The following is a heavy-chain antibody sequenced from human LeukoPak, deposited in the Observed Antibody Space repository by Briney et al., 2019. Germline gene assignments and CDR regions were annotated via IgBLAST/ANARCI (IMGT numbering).Heavy chain of an antibody. CDR2: ISSSSSYI. Sequence: KTGGSLRLSCAASGFTFSSYSMNWVRQAPGKGLEWVSSISSSSSYIYYADSVRGRFTISRDKSKNTLYLEMNSLRTEDTAVYYCARTSPPEWGDHWGQGTLVTVSS. V-gene: IGHV3-21*04. CDR3: ARTSPPEWGDH. D-gene: IGHD3-3*01. J-gene: IGHJ4*02. CDR1: GFTFSSYS.